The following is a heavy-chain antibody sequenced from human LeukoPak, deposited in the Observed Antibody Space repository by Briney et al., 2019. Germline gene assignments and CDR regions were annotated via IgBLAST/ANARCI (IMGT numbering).Heavy chain of an antibody. CDR1: GFTVSSNY. CDR2: IYSGGST. J-gene: IGHJ4*02. D-gene: IGHD3-10*02. Sequence: GGSLRLSCAASGFTVSSNYMSWVRQAPGKGLEWVSVIYSGGSTYYADSVKGRFTISRDNAKNSLYLQMNSLRAEDTAVYYCARSLYGDHFDYWGQGTLVTVSS. CDR3: ARSLYGDHFDY. V-gene: IGHV3-53*01.